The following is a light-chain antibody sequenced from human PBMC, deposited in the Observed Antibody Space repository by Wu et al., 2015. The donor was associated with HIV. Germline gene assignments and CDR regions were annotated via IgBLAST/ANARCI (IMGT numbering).Light chain of an antibody. V-gene: IGKV1-39*01. CDR3: QQSYSLPYT. Sequence: DIQVTQSPSSQYASIGDKVTITCRASQSIGRNLNWYQQKPGKAPKFLIYLASTLQSGVPSRFSGSGSGTDFTLTISSLQPDDFATYYCQQSYSLPYTFGQGTKLEIK. CDR1: QSIGRN. J-gene: IGKJ2*01. CDR2: LAS.